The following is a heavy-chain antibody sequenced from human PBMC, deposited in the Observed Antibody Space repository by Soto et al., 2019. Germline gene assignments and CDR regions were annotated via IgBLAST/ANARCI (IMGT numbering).Heavy chain of an antibody. CDR3: VGGQYYFDY. CDR2: ISYDGSNR. CDR1: GFPFTTYG. Sequence: QVQLVESGGGVVQPGRSLRLSCAASGFPFTTYGMHWVREGPGKGLEWVAVISYDGSNRYYADSVKGRFTISRDNSKNTRYLQMIDLRTEDTALYYCVGGQYYFDYRGQGTLVTVSS. J-gene: IGHJ4*02. D-gene: IGHD3-10*01. V-gene: IGHV3-30*03.